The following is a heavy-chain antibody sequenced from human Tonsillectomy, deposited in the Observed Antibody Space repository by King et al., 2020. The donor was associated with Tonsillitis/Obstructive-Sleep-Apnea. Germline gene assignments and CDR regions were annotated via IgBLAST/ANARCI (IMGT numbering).Heavy chain of an antibody. CDR2: INHSGST. D-gene: IGHD2-2*01. J-gene: IGHJ6*03. CDR3: ARGYCSSPSCYPSFYYMDV. Sequence: VQLQQWGAGLLKPSKTLSLTCAIYSGSFSDYYWSWLRQPPGKGLEWIGEINHSGSTNYNPSLKSRVIISVDTSKNQFSLKLTYVTAADTAVYYCARGYCSSPSCYPSFYYMDVWGKGTTVTVSS. CDR1: SGSFSDYY. V-gene: IGHV4-34*01.